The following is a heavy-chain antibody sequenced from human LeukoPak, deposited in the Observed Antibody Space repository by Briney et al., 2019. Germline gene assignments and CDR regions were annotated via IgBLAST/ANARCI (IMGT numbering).Heavy chain of an antibody. CDR3: ASIGRRSTSCH. CDR1: GFTFSSYE. V-gene: IGHV3-48*03. CDR2: ISSSGSTI. Sequence: GGSLRLSCAASGFTFSSYEMNWVRQAPGKGLEWVSYISSSGSTIYYADSVKGRFTISRDNAKNSLYLQMNSLRAEDTAVYYCASIGRRSTSCHWGQGTLVTVSS. J-gene: IGHJ4*02. D-gene: IGHD2-2*01.